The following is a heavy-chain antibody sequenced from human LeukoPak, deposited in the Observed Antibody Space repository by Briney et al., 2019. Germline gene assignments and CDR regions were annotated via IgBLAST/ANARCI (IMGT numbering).Heavy chain of an antibody. J-gene: IGHJ4*02. V-gene: IGHV1-24*01. CDR1: GYTLTELS. D-gene: IGHD3-16*02. CDR2: FDPEDGET. CDR3: ATISGFGGFTFGGVIAISRGKSFDY. Sequence: ASVKVSCKVSGYTLTELSMHWVRQAPGKGLEWMGGFDPEDGETIYAQKFQGRVTMTEDTSTDTAHMELSSLRSEDTAVYYCATISGFGGFTFGGVIAISRGKSFDYWGQGTLVTVSS.